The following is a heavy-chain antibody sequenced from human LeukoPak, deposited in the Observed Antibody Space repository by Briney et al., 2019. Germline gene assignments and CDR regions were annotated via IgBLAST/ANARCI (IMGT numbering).Heavy chain of an antibody. CDR3: ARDRPGFDWLPQHYFDY. D-gene: IGHD3-9*01. V-gene: IGHV4-61*02. CDR2: IYTSGST. Sequence: NPSETLSLTCTVSGGSISSGSYYWSWIRQPAGKGLEWIGRIYTSGSTNYNPSLKSRVTISVDTSKNQFSLKLSSVTAADTAVYYCARDRPGFDWLPQHYFDYWGQGTLVTVSS. CDR1: GGSISSGSYY. J-gene: IGHJ4*02.